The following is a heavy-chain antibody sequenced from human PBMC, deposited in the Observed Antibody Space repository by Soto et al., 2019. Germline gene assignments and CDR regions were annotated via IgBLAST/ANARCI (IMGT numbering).Heavy chain of an antibody. D-gene: IGHD3-22*01. CDR3: ASRRYYDSTGYFDY. V-gene: IGHV4-4*02. J-gene: IGHJ4*02. CDR2: IHQSGST. CDR1: GGSINNHNW. Sequence: PSETLSLTCGVSGGSINNHNWWSWVRQPPGKGLEWIGEIHQSGSTNYNPSLKSRVTISVDKSKNHFSLKLTSVTAADTAVYYCASRRYYDSTGYFDYWGQGTLVTVS.